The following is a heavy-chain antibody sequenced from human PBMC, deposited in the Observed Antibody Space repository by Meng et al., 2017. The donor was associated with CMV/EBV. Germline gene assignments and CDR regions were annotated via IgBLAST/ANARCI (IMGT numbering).Heavy chain of an antibody. CDR1: GFTFRRYG. D-gene: IGHD1-26*01. J-gene: IGHJ3*02. Sequence: GGSLRLSCAASGFTFRRYGMDWVRQGPGKGLEWVTFIKNDGSNKYYADSVKGRFTISRDNFKNTVHLQINSLRAEDTALYYCVKFFRWDQPDDAFDIWGHGTMVTVSS. CDR3: VKFFRWDQPDDAFDI. V-gene: IGHV3-30*02. CDR2: IKNDGSNK.